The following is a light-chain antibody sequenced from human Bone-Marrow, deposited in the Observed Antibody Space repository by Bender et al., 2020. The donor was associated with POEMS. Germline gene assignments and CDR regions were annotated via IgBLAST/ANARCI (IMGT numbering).Light chain of an antibody. CDR2: EGF. CDR1: DNDVGNYKL. Sequence: QPALTQPASVSGSPGQSITISCEGADNDVGNYKLVSWYQQHPGKAPKLIIYEGFKRPSGVSDRFSASKSGNTASLTISGLQAEDEADYYCCSYAGDRLFGGGTKLTVL. V-gene: IGLV2-23*01. CDR3: CSYAGDRL. J-gene: IGLJ3*02.